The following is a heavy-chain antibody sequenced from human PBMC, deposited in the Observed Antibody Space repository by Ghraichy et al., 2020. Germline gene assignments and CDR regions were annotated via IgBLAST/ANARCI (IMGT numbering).Heavy chain of an antibody. V-gene: IGHV4-59*08. CDR2: IYYSGST. CDR1: GGSISSYY. CDR3: ARLRGPYSSGLGLNWFDP. D-gene: IGHD6-19*01. Sequence: SETLSLTCTVSGGSISSYYWSWIRQPPGKGLEWIGYIYYSGSTNYNPSLKSRVTISVDTSKNQFSLKLSSVTAADTAVYYCARLRGPYSSGLGLNWFDPWGQGTLVTVCS. J-gene: IGHJ5*02.